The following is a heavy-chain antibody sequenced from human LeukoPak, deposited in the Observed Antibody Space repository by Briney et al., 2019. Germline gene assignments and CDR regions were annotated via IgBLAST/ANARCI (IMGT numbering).Heavy chain of an antibody. Sequence: SGPTLVNPTQTLTLTCTFSGFSLSTSGMCVSWIRQTPGKALEWLARIDWDDDKYCSTSLKTRLTISKDTSKNQVVLTMTNMDPVDTATYYCARSHDYGDYGSFPFDPWGQGTLVTVSS. D-gene: IGHD4-17*01. CDR1: GFSLSTSGMC. J-gene: IGHJ5*02. CDR2: IDWDDDK. V-gene: IGHV2-70*11. CDR3: ARSHDYGDYGSFPFDP.